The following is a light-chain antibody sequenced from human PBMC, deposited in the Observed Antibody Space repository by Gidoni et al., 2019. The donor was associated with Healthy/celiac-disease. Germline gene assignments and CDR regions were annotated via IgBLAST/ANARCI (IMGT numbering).Light chain of an antibody. Sequence: QSVLTQPPSVSAAPGQKVTISGSGSSSNIGNNYVSWYQQLPGTAPKLLIYDNNNRPSGIPDRFSGSKSGTSATLGITGLQTGDEADYYCGTWDSSLSAWVFGGGTKLTVL. V-gene: IGLV1-51*01. J-gene: IGLJ3*02. CDR1: SSNIGNNY. CDR3: GTWDSSLSAWV. CDR2: DNN.